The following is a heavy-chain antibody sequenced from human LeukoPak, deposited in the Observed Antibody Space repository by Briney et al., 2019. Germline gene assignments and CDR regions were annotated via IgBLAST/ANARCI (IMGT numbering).Heavy chain of an antibody. J-gene: IGHJ4*02. D-gene: IGHD5-18*01. CDR3: ARDRGGYTYSHDY. Sequence: KSSETLSLTCAVSGGSISSNNWWIWVRQSPEKGLEWIGEIYHDGSTNYNPSLKGRVTISMDKSKNQLSLKLNFVTAADTAVYYCARDRGGYTYSHDYWGQGTLVTVSS. V-gene: IGHV4-4*02. CDR1: GGSISSNNW. CDR2: IYHDGST.